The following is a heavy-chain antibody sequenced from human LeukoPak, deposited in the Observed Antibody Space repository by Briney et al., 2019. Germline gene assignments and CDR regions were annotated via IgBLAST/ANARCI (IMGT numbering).Heavy chain of an antibody. V-gene: IGHV1-8*03. D-gene: IGHD6-13*01. CDR1: GYTFTSYD. CDR3: ARGPSWFPTYYYYYMDV. Sequence: GASVKVSCKASGYTFTSYDINWVRQATGQGLEWMGWMNPNSGNTGYAQKFQGRVTITRNTSISTAYMELSSLRSEDTAVYYCARGPSWFPTYYYYYMDVWGKGTTVTVSS. J-gene: IGHJ6*03. CDR2: MNPNSGNT.